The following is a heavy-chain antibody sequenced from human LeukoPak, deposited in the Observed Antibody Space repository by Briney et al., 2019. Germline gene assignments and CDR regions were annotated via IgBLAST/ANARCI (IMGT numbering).Heavy chain of an antibody. Sequence: SETLSLTCTVSGGSISSYYWSWIRQPPGKGLEWIGYIYYSGSTYYNPSLKSRVTISVDTSKNQFSLKLSSVTAADTAVYYCARGRNYDFWSGYFWGFDPWGQGTLVTVSS. J-gene: IGHJ5*02. V-gene: IGHV4-59*12. CDR3: ARGRNYDFWSGYFWGFDP. D-gene: IGHD3-3*01. CDR2: IYYSGST. CDR1: GGSISSYY.